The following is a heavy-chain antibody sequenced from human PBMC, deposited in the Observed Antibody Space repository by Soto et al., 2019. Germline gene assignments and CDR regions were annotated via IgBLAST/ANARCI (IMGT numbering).Heavy chain of an antibody. D-gene: IGHD3-9*01. V-gene: IGHV1-18*01. CDR2: ISAYNGNT. CDR3: ARDFPVLRYFDCRPRPDY. J-gene: IGHJ4*02. Sequence: QVQLVQSGAEVKKPGASVKVACKASGYTFTSYGISWVRQAPGQGLEWMGWISAYNGNTNYAQKLQGRVTMTTDTSTSTAYMELRSLRSDDTAVYYCARDFPVLRYFDCRPRPDYWGQGTLVTVSS. CDR1: GYTFTSYG.